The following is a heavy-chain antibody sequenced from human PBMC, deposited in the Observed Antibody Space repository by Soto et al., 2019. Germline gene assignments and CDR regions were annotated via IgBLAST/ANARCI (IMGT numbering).Heavy chain of an antibody. Sequence: ASETLSLTCTVSGGSISSSSYYWGWIRQPPGKGLEWIGSIYYSGSTYYNPSLKSRVTISVDTSKNQFSLKLSSVTAADTAVYYCARQGRGYCSSTSCYAGRYYYYYMDVWGKGTTVTVSS. CDR3: ARQGRGYCSSTSCYAGRYYYYYMDV. V-gene: IGHV4-39*01. J-gene: IGHJ6*03. CDR1: GGSISSSSYY. D-gene: IGHD2-2*01. CDR2: IYYSGST.